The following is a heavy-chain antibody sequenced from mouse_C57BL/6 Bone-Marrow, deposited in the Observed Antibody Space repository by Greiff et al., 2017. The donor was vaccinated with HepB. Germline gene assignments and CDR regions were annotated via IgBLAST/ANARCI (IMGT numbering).Heavy chain of an antibody. CDR1: GFTFSDFY. D-gene: IGHD3-1*01. J-gene: IGHJ3*01. V-gene: IGHV7-1*01. Sequence: EVNVVESGGGLVQSGRSLRLSCATSGFTFSDFYMEWVRQAPGKGLEWIAASRNKANDYTTEYSASVKGRFIVSRDTSQSILYLQMNALGAEDTAILYCGRDARELARFAYWGQGTLVTVSA. CDR2: SRNKANDYTT. CDR3: GRDARELARFAY.